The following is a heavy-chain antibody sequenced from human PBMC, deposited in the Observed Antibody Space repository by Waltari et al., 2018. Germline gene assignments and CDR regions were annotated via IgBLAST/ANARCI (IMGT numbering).Heavy chain of an antibody. Sequence: EVQLVESGGGLVQPGGSLRLSCAASGFTFSSYWMSWVRQAPGKGLEWVANIKQDGSEKYYWDSVKGRFTISRDNAKNSLYLQMNSLRAEDTAVYYCARRRWAGERAFDIWGQGTMVTVSS. J-gene: IGHJ3*02. CDR3: ARRRWAGERAFDI. CDR2: IKQDGSEK. CDR1: GFTFSSYW. D-gene: IGHD1-1*01. V-gene: IGHV3-7*01.